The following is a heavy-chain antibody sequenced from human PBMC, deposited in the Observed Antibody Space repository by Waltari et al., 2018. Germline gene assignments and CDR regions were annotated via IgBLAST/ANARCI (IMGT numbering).Heavy chain of an antibody. D-gene: IGHD1-26*01. J-gene: IGHJ4*02. V-gene: IGHV4-59*01. CDR1: DGSISSYY. Sequence: QVQLQESGPGLVRPSETLSITCTVSDGSISSYYWTWIRQPPGKGLECIGYIYFSVTTNDTPSLNSRVTMTLDTPKKQFALKLKSVTAADTSVYYCAGDRGGDDHSGGDYLDNWGQGTLVTVSS. CDR2: IYFSVTT. CDR3: AGDRGGDDHSGGDYLDN.